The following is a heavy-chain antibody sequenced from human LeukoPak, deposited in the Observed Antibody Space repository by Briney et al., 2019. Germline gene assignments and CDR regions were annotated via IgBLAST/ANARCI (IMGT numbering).Heavy chain of an antibody. CDR1: GFTFSDYY. CDR3: ARTGRDYFYGLGSSYSPIDS. Sequence: GGSLRLSCAASGFTFSDYYMSWIRQAPGKGLEWVSYISSSSTYTNYADSVKGRFTISRDNAKSSLYLQMNSLRAEDTAVYYCARTGRDYFYGLGSSYSPIDSWGQGTLVTVSS. CDR2: ISSSSTYT. J-gene: IGHJ4*02. V-gene: IGHV3-11*03. D-gene: IGHD3-10*01.